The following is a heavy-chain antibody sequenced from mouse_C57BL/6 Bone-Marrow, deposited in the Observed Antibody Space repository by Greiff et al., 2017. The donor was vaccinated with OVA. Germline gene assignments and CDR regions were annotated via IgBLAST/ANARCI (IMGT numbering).Heavy chain of an antibody. V-gene: IGHV1-18*01. CDR2: INPNNGGT. J-gene: IGHJ1*03. CDR3: ARLDTTVVARWYFDV. CDR1: GYTFTDYN. Sequence: EVQLVESGPELVKPGASVKIPCKASGYTFTDYNMDWVKQSHGKSLEWIGDINPNNGGTIYNQKFKGKATLTVDKSSSTAYMELRSLTSEDTAVYYCARLDTTVVARWYFDVWGTGTTVTVSS. D-gene: IGHD1-1*01.